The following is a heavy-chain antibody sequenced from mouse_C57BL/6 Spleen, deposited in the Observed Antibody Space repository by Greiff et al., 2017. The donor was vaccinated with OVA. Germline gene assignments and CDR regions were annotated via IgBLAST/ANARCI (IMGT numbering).Heavy chain of an antibody. CDR3: ARNSGPYSNYVAY. Sequence: VHLVESGPGLVQPSQSLSITCTVSGFSLTSYGVHWVRQSPGKGLEWLGVIWSGGSTDYNAAFISRLSISKDNSKSQVFFKMNSLQADDTAIYYCARNSGPYSNYVAYWGQGTLVTVSA. J-gene: IGHJ3*01. V-gene: IGHV2-2*01. D-gene: IGHD2-5*01. CDR2: IWSGGST. CDR1: GFSLTSYG.